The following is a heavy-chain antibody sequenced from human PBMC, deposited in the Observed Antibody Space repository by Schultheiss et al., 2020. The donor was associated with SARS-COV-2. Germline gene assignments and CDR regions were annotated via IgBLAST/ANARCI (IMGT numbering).Heavy chain of an antibody. CDR1: GFTFDDYG. V-gene: IGHV3-20*03. CDR3: VRDGTVYDTYDFDY. J-gene: IGHJ4*02. D-gene: IGHD5/OR15-5a*01. Sequence: GGSLRLSFAASGFTFDDYGMSWVRQAPGKGLEWVSGINWNGGSTGYADSVKGRFTISRDNAKNSLYLQMNSLRAEDTAVYYCVRDGTVYDTYDFDYWGQGTLVTVSS. CDR2: INWNGGST.